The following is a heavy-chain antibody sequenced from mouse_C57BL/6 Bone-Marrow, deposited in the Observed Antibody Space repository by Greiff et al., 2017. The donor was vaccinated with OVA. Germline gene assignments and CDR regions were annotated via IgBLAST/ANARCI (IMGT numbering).Heavy chain of an antibody. CDR3: ARSLFYGSSLAWFAY. CDR1: GFTFSDYG. J-gene: IGHJ3*01. CDR2: ISSGSSTI. V-gene: IGHV5-17*01. D-gene: IGHD1-1*01. Sequence: EVQVVESGGGLVKPGGSLKLSCAASGFTFSDYGMHWVRQAPEKGLEWVAYISSGSSTIYYADTVKGRFTISRDNAKNTLFLQMTSLRSEDTAMYYCARSLFYGSSLAWFAYWGQGTLVTVSA.